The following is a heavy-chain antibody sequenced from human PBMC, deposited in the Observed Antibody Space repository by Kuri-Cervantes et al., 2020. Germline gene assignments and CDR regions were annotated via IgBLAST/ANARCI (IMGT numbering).Heavy chain of an antibody. V-gene: IGHV1-46*01. CDR2: INPSGGST. CDR1: GYTFTSYY. Sequence: ASVKVSCKASGYTFTSYYMHWVRQAPGQGLEWMGIINPSGGSTSYAQKFQGRVTMTRDTSTSTVYMELSSLRSEDTAVYYCARSYGEQWLGKYNWFDPWGQGTLVTVSS. J-gene: IGHJ5*02. D-gene: IGHD6-19*01. CDR3: ARSYGEQWLGKYNWFDP.